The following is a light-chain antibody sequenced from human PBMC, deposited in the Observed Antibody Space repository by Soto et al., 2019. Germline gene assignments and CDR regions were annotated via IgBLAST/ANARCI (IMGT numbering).Light chain of an antibody. Sequence: DIQMTQSPSSLSASVGYRFTITCRASQATCTYPVCSQQKPGIAPKLLIYVASTLQSEVPSRISGRGTGSGTDFTLRITCNITLSATSLSHSITFGQGTRLEIK. CDR3: SIT. CDR2: VAS. V-gene: IGKV1-9*01. CDR1: QATCTY. J-gene: IGKJ5*01.